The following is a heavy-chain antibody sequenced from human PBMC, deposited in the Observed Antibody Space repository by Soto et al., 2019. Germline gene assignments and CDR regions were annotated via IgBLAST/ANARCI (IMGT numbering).Heavy chain of an antibody. J-gene: IGHJ3*02. CDR2: ISAYNGNT. V-gene: IGHV1-18*01. CDR1: GYTFTSYG. CDR3: ARDSETYYYDSSGYTDAFDI. Sequence: QVQLVQSGAEVKKPGASVKVSCKASGYTFTSYGISWVRQAPGQGLEWMGWISAYNGNTNYAQKLQGRVTMTTDTSTSPAYMELRSLRSDDTAVYYCARDSETYYYDSSGYTDAFDIWGQGTMVTVSS. D-gene: IGHD3-22*01.